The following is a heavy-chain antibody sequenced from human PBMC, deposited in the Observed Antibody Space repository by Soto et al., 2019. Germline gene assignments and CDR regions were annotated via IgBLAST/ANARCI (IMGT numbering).Heavy chain of an antibody. J-gene: IGHJ4*02. CDR1: GGSISSSSYY. D-gene: IGHD3-16*02. CDR2: IYYSGST. CDR3: ARLSYDYIWGSYPLSFFDY. V-gene: IGHV4-39*01. Sequence: SETLSLTCTVSGGSISSSSYYWGWIRQPPGKGLEWIGSIYYSGSTYYNPSLKSRVTISVDTSKNQFSLKLSSVTAADTAVYYCARLSYDYIWGSYPLSFFDYWGQRTLVTVSS.